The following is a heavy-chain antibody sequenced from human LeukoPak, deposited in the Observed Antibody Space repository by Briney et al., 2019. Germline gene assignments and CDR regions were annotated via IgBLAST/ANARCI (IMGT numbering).Heavy chain of an antibody. D-gene: IGHD2-21*02. CDR3: ASLRVTTYYFDY. V-gene: IGHV4-39*01. J-gene: IGHJ4*02. CDR1: GGSISSSTSY. CDR2: IYYSGRT. Sequence: SETLSLTCTVSGGSISSSTSYWGWIRQPSGKGLEWIGYIYYSGRTYYNPSLKSRLTISVDTSKNQFSLKLSSVTAADTAVYYCASLRVTTYYFDYWGQGTLVTVSS.